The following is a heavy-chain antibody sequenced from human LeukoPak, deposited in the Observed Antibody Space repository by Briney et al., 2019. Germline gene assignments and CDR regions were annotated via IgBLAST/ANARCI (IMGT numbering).Heavy chain of an antibody. Sequence: ASVKVSCKASGYTFTGYYIHWVRQAPGQGLEWMGWINPGSGGTNYAQNFQGRVTMTRDTSINVVYMELSRLRSDDTAVYYCAKVAGVAAARGWIDPWGQGTLVTVSS. D-gene: IGHD6-25*01. J-gene: IGHJ5*02. V-gene: IGHV1-2*02. CDR2: INPGSGGT. CDR3: AKVAGVAAARGWIDP. CDR1: GYTFTGYY.